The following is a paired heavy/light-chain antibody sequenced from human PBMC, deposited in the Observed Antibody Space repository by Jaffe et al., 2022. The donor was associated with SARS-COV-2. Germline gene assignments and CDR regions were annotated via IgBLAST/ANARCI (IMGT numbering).Light chain of an antibody. V-gene: IGKV1-39*01. Sequence: DIQVTQSPSSLSASVGDRITITCRASQSVDSYLNWYQQKPGKAPTLLIYTASKLQSGVPSRFSGSGSGTDFTLTISSLQPEDFATYFCQQSISSPWTFGQGTKVDVK. CDR1: QSVDSY. CDR3: QQSISSPWT. J-gene: IGKJ1*01. CDR2: TAS.
Heavy chain of an antibody. CDR1: GFPFIAYT. CDR2: ISSSGSRM. J-gene: IGHJ4*02. V-gene: IGHV3-48*01. Sequence: EVQLAESGGGLVQPGGSLRLSCTASGFPFIAYTMTWVRQAPGKGLEWLSDISSSGSRMQYAESVKGRFTISRDNDRSLVYLQMNNVRVEDTAVYYCARSRRGSRELLLVGDGLLFDYWGQGNLVSVSS. D-gene: IGHD3-10*01. CDR3: ARSRRGSRELLLVGDGLLFDY.